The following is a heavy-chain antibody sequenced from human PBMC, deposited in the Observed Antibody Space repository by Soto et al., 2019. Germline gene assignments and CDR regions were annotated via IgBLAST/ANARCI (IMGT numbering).Heavy chain of an antibody. Sequence: GASVKVSCKASGYMFVTYGINWVRQAPGQGLEWMGWISAYNGNTKYAQNLQGRVTMTTDASTSTAYMEMRSLRSDDTAVYYCARDLAGSGSYYTDYWGPGTLATVSS. CDR1: GYMFVTYG. J-gene: IGHJ4*02. CDR3: ARDLAGSGSYYTDY. V-gene: IGHV1-18*01. CDR2: ISAYNGNT. D-gene: IGHD3-10*01.